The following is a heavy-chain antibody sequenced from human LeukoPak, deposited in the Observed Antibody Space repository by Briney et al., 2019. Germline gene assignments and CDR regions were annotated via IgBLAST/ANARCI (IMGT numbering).Heavy chain of an antibody. Sequence: GGSLRLSCAASGFTFSNYAMSWVRQTPGKGLEWVSTLTGGGGTYYTDSVKGRFTISRDNSKNTLYLQMNNLRAEDTAVYYCAKEDCSGTTCRDYFHHRGQGTLVTVSS. CDR1: GFTFSNYA. J-gene: IGHJ1*01. CDR3: AKEDCSGTTCRDYFHH. V-gene: IGHV3-23*01. CDR2: LTGGGGT. D-gene: IGHD2-2*01.